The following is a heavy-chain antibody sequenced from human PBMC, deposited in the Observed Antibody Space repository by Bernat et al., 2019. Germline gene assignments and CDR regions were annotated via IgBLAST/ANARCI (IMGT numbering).Heavy chain of an antibody. Sequence: EVQLVQSGAEVKKPGESLKISCKGSGYSFTSYWIGWVRQMPGKGLGWMGIIYPGDSDTRYSPSFQGQVTISADKSISTAYLQWSSLKASDTAMYYCARRGYCSSTSCYAFDYWGQGTLVSVSS. CDR3: ARRGYCSSTSCYAFDY. CDR2: IYPGDSDT. V-gene: IGHV5-51*01. J-gene: IGHJ4*02. CDR1: GYSFTSYW. D-gene: IGHD2-2*01.